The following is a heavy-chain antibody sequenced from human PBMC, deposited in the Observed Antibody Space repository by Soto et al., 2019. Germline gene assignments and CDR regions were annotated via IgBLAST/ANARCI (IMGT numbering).Heavy chain of an antibody. V-gene: IGHV4-39*01. Sequence: SETLSLTCTVSGGSINSRSYYWGWIRQPPGKGLEWIGSIYYSGNTYYNPSLKSRVTISVDTSKTQFSLKLSSVTAADTAVYYCARHRSSDYDQEYIQYWGLGTLVTVSS. J-gene: IGHJ1*01. D-gene: IGHD5-12*01. CDR2: IYYSGNT. CDR3: ARHRSSDYDQEYIQY. CDR1: GGSINSRSYY.